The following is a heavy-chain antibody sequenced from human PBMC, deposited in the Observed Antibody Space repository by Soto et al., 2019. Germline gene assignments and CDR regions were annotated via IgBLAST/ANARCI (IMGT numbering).Heavy chain of an antibody. CDR3: ARDHYDFWSGFPPTIWFHP. CDR1: GFLFSSYA. Sequence: EEQLLQSGGGVVQSGGSLRLSCEASGFLFSSYAMNWVRQAPGTGLEWLSSISSHGDTTYYAESVRGRFTISRDNSKNTLFLQMNSLRAVDTAVYFCARDHYDFWSGFPPTIWFHPWGQGTLVTVSS. V-gene: IGHV3-23*01. CDR2: ISSHGDTT. J-gene: IGHJ5*02. D-gene: IGHD3-3*01.